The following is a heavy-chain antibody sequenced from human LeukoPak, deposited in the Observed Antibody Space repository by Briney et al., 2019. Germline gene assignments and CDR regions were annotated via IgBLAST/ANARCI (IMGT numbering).Heavy chain of an antibody. Sequence: GGSLRLSCAGSGFTFRSYGMHWVRQAPGKGLEWVAVIWYDGSNKYYADSVKGRFTISRDNSKNTLYLQMNSLRAEDTAVYYCARGKENSYYFDYWGQGTLVTVSS. D-gene: IGHD2/OR15-2a*01. CDR2: IWYDGSNK. J-gene: IGHJ4*02. CDR1: GFTFRSYG. CDR3: ARGKENSYYFDY. V-gene: IGHV3-33*01.